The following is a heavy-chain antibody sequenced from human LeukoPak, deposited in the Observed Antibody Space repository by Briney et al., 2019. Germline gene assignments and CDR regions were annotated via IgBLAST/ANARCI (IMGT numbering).Heavy chain of an antibody. CDR2: ISAYNGNT. CDR3: ARASTYYYDSSGYPAHAFDI. D-gene: IGHD3-22*01. Sequence: ASVKVSCKASGYTFTSYGISWVRQAPGQGLEWMGWISAYNGNTNYAQKLQGRVTMTTDTSTSTAYMELRSLRSDDTAVYYCARASTYYYDSSGYPAHAFDIWGQGTLVTVSS. J-gene: IGHJ4*02. V-gene: IGHV1-18*01. CDR1: GYTFTSYG.